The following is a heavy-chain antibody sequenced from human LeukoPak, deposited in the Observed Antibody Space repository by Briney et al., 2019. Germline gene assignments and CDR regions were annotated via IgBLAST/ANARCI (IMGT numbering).Heavy chain of an antibody. D-gene: IGHD1-26*01. V-gene: IGHV4-59*08. CDR2: ISYSGST. J-gene: IGHJ4*02. CDR1: GGSISRYY. CDR3: ARHSGSYYDNSDY. Sequence: SEALSLTCTVSGGSISRYYWSWIRQPPGKGLEWIGYISYSGSTNYNPSLKSRVTISVDTSKNQFSLKLNSVTATDTAVYYCARHSGSYYDNSDYWGKGTLVTASS.